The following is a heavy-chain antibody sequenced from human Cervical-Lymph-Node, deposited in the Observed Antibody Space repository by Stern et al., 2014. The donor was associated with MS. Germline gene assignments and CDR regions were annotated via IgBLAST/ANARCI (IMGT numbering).Heavy chain of an antibody. V-gene: IGHV3-23*01. J-gene: IGHJ4*02. CDR1: GFTFSSYA. Sequence: EVQLLESGGGLVQPGGSLRLSCAASGFTFSSYAMTWVRQPPEKGLEWVSSINNNGGNTYYAESVKGRFTISRDNSKNTLYLQMNSLRAEDTAVYYCASIPGYCSSANCYLFYWGQGTLVTVSS. CDR2: INNNGGNT. D-gene: IGHD2-2*03. CDR3: ASIPGYCSSANCYLFY.